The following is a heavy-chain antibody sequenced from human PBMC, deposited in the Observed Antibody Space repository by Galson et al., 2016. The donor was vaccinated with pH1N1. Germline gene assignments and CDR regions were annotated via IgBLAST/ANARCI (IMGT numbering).Heavy chain of an antibody. D-gene: IGHD4-17*01. V-gene: IGHV2-5*01. CDR2: IYWNDDK. CDR1: GFSLSTNGVG. J-gene: IGHJ5*02. CDR3: AHNNYGDYVNWFDP. Sequence: PALVKPTQTLTLTCTFSGFSLSTNGVGVGWIRQPPGKALEWLAAIYWNDDKRYSPSLKSRLTITKDTSENQVVLTMTSMDPVDTATYYCAHNNYGDYVNWFDPWGQGTLVTVSS.